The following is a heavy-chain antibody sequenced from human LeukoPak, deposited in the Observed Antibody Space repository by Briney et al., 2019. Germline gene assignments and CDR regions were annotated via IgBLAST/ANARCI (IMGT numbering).Heavy chain of an antibody. V-gene: IGHV1-2*02. D-gene: IGHD6-19*01. J-gene: IGHJ4*02. CDR1: GYTFTGYY. CDR3: ARVGGGSSGWYPDFDY. CDR2: INPNSGGT. Sequence: GASVKVSCKASGYTFTGYYMHWVRQAPGQGLEWMGWINPNSGGTNYAQKFQGRVTMTRDTSISTAYMELSRLRSDDTAVYYCARVGGGSSGWYPDFDYWGQGTLVTVSS.